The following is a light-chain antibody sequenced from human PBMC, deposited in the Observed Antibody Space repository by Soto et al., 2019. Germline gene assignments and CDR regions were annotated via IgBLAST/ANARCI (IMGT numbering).Light chain of an antibody. CDR1: QSVSNS. CDR2: DAS. CDR3: QQRSDWIT. Sequence: EIVLTQSPATLSLSPWERATLSCRASQSVSNSLAWFQQKPGQAPRLLIYDASNRATGIPARFSGSGSGTDFTLTISSLEPEDFAVYYCQQRSDWITFGQGTRLE. J-gene: IGKJ5*01. V-gene: IGKV3-11*01.